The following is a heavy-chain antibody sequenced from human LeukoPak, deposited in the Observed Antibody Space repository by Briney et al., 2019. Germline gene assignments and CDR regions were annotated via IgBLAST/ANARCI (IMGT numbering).Heavy chain of an antibody. CDR1: GCSISSGDYY. V-gene: IGHV4-30-4*01. CDR3: ARVEDYGDYDGLRRWFDP. Sequence: PSETLSLTCTVSGCSISSGDYYWSWIRQPPGKGLEWIGYIYYSGSTYYNPSLKSRVTISVDTSKNQFSLKLSSVTAADTAVYYCARVEDYGDYDGLRRWFDPGGQGTLVTVSS. CDR2: IYYSGST. D-gene: IGHD4-17*01. J-gene: IGHJ5*02.